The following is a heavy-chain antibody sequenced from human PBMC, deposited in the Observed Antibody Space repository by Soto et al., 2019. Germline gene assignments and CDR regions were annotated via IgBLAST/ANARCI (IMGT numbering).Heavy chain of an antibody. CDR2: IKQDGSEK. CDR1: GFTFSSYW. CDR3: ARAIYSGYDDAFDI. D-gene: IGHD5-12*01. Sequence: ESGGGLVQPGGSLRLSCAASGFTFSSYWMSWVRQAPGKGLEWVANIKQDGSEKYYVDSVKGRFTISRDNAKNSLYLQMNSLRAEDTAVYYCARAIYSGYDDAFDIWGQGTMVTVSS. V-gene: IGHV3-7*03. J-gene: IGHJ3*02.